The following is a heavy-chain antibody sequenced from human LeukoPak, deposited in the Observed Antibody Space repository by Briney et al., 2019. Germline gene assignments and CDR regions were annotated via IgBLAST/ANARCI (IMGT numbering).Heavy chain of an antibody. CDR3: ARDLGVYSRYYFDY. Sequence: GGSLRLSCVASGFSFSSYSMNWVRQAPGKGLEWVSYISSSSSTIYYAGSVKGRFTISRDNAKNSLYLQMNSLRVEDTAVYYCARDLGVYSRYYFDYWGQGTLVTVSS. V-gene: IGHV3-48*01. D-gene: IGHD2-8*01. CDR2: ISSSSSTI. CDR1: GFSFSSYS. J-gene: IGHJ4*02.